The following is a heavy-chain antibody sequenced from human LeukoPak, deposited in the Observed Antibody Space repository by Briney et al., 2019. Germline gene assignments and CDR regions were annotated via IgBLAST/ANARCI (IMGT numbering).Heavy chain of an antibody. CDR2: ISGSGNAT. J-gene: IGHJ4*02. V-gene: IGHV3-23*01. Sequence: GGSLRLSRAASGFTLSRYAMSWVRQAPGKGLEWVSAISGSGNATYYADSAKGRFTISRDNSKNTLYLQMNSLRAEDTAVYYCVKDPPITMVRGVIIDFDYWGQGTLVTVSS. CDR3: VKDPPITMVRGVIIDFDY. D-gene: IGHD3-10*01. CDR1: GFTLSRYA.